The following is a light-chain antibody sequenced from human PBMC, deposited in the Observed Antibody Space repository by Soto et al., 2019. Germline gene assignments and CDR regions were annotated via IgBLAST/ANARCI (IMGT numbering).Light chain of an antibody. CDR3: QQYGSSALT. CDR2: GTS. V-gene: IGKV3-20*01. J-gene: IGKJ4*01. CDR1: QSVSSNY. Sequence: EIVLTQSPGTLSLSPGERATLSCRASQSVSSNYLAWYQQKPGQAPRLLIYGTSSRATGIPDRFSGSGSGTDFTLTISRLEPEDVAVYYCQQYGSSALTFGGGTEVEIK.